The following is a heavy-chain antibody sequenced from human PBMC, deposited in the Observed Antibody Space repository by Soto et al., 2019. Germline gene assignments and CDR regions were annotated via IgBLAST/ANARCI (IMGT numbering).Heavy chain of an antibody. CDR3: ARTMVRGGMTLPHYYCMDV. CDR2: ISSSGSTI. CDR1: GFTFSDYY. Sequence: QVQLVESGGGLVKPGGSLRLSCAASGFTFSDYYMSWIRQAPGKGLEWVPYISSSGSTIYYADSVKGRFTISRDNAKNSLYLQMNSLRAEETAVYYCARTMVRGGMTLPHYYCMDVWGNGTTVTFSS. D-gene: IGHD3-10*01. V-gene: IGHV3-11*01. J-gene: IGHJ6*03.